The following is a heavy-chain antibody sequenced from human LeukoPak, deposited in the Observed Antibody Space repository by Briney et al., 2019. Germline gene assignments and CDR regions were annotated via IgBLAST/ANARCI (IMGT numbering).Heavy chain of an antibody. CDR1: GFTFSSDS. V-gene: IGHV3-48*01. CDR3: ARGRLGYCTRTSCDDYYYYGMAV. CDR2: ISDNGRSI. D-gene: IGHD2-2*01. J-gene: IGHJ6*02. Sequence: GGTQRLSCAGSGFTFSSDSMKWVRQTRGRGREGISYISDNGRSIYYADSVKGRFTIFRDNAKNSLYLQMNSLRAEDTAVYYCARGRLGYCTRTSCDDYYYYGMAVWGQGTTVTVSS.